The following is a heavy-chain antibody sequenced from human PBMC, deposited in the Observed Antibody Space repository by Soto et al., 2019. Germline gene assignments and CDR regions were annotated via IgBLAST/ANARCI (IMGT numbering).Heavy chain of an antibody. V-gene: IGHV1-18*01. J-gene: IGHJ4*02. CDR3: ARGRYGDY. CDR1: GYTFTSYG. D-gene: IGHD1-1*01. Sequence: QVHLVQSGAEVKKPGASVKVSCKASGYTFTSYGITWVRQAHGQGLEWMGWISAHNGNTDYAQKLQGRVIVTRDTSTSTAYMELRSLRSDDTAVYYCARGRYGDYWGQGVLVTVSS. CDR2: ISAHNGNT.